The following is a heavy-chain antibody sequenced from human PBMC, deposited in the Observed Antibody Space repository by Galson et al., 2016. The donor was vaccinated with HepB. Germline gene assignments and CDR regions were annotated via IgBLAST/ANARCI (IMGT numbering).Heavy chain of an antibody. D-gene: IGHD5-12*01. J-gene: IGHJ5*01. V-gene: IGHV4-61*02. CDR2: IYTTGIT. CDR3: ARALSGYGYNWFDS. Sequence: TLSLTCSVSGDAITRGSYYWSWLRQPAGKGLEWIGRIYTTGITNYNASLKRRVTISSDKSKNQFSLNLRSVNAADTAVYYCARALSGYGYNWFDSWGQGILVTVSS. CDR1: GDAITRGSYY.